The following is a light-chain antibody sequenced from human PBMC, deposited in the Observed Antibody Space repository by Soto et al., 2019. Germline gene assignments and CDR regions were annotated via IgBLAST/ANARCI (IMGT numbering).Light chain of an antibody. Sequence: SYELTQPPSVSVAPGQTARITCGGNNIGTKSVHWYQQRPGQAPVLVVYDSSDRPSGIPERFSGSNSGNTATLIISRGEAGDEADYYCQVWDRSSDHVIFGGGTKLTVL. J-gene: IGLJ2*01. CDR1: NIGTKS. CDR3: QVWDRSSDHVI. CDR2: DSS. V-gene: IGLV3-21*02.